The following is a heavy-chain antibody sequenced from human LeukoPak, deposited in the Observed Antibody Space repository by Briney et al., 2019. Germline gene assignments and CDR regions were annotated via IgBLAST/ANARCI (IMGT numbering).Heavy chain of an antibody. D-gene: IGHD3-10*01. Sequence: ASVKVSCKASGYTFTSYYMHWVRQAPGQGLEWMGRINPNSGGTNYAQKFQGRVTMTTDTSISTAYMELNRLTSDDTAVYYCAREPMVRDFNWFDPWGQGTLVTVSS. V-gene: IGHV1-2*06. CDR3: AREPMVRDFNWFDP. J-gene: IGHJ5*02. CDR1: GYTFTSYY. CDR2: INPNSGGT.